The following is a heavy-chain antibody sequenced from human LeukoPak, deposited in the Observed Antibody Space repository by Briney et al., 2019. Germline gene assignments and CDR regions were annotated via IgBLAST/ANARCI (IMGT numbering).Heavy chain of an antibody. D-gene: IGHD1-1*01. V-gene: IGHV3-74*01. CDR3: ARDQGTSTTAPKRKGRFDP. Sequence: PGGSLRLSCAASGFTFSSYWMHWVRQAPGEGLVWVSRINPDGATTSYADSVEGRFTISRDNAKNTVDLQMNSLRDEDTAVYYCARDQGTSTTAPKRKGRFDPWGQGTLVTVSS. CDR1: GFTFSSYW. J-gene: IGHJ5*02. CDR2: INPDGATT.